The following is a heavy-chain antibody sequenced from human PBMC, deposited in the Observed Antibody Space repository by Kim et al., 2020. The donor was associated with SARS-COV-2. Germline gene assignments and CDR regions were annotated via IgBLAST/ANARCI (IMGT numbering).Heavy chain of an antibody. Sequence: GGSLRLSCTASGFTFGDYYMTWVRLAPGKGLEWVGVIRTNTYGGTTEYAPSVNGRFIVSRDDSNSIAYLQLNSLKSEDTAVYYCARCSRGDEYMDVWGKGTTVIVSS. D-gene: IGHD2-15*01. V-gene: IGHV3-49*04. CDR2: IRTNTYGGTT. CDR3: ARCSRGDEYMDV. J-gene: IGHJ6*03. CDR1: GFTFGDYY.